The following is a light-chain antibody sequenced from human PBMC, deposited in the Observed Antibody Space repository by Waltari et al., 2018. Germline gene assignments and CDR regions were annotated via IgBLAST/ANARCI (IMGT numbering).Light chain of an antibody. Sequence: QSVLTQPPSVSGAPGQSVTISCAGGSSNIGPGHEVHWFQQVPGTAPKLLTHDDGSRPSGVPDRFSAVKSGSSASLAITGLRTEDEADYYCQSYDSSLNIYVFGSGTKVTVL. J-gene: IGLJ1*01. CDR1: SSNIGPGHE. V-gene: IGLV1-40*01. CDR2: DDG. CDR3: QSYDSSLNIYV.